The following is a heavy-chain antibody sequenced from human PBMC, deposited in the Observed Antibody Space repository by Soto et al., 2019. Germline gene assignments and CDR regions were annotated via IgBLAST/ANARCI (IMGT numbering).Heavy chain of an antibody. CDR2: IGVSGDTT. V-gene: IGHV3-23*01. Sequence: EVHLLESGGGLVQPGGSLRLSCAASGFTFSSYVMSWVRQAPGKGLEWVSAIGVSGDTTYYADSVKGRFTISRDNSKNTLYLQMGSLRAEETAVYYCAKVRRFGELRSLYWGQGTLVTVSS. J-gene: IGHJ4*02. CDR1: GFTFSSYV. CDR3: AKVRRFGELRSLY. D-gene: IGHD3-10*01.